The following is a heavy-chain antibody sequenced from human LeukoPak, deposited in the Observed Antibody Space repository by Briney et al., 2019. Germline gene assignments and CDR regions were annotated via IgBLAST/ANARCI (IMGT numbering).Heavy chain of an antibody. CDR1: GFTFDGHG. Sequence: GRSLRLSCAASGFTFDGHGMYWVRQAPGKGLEWVSGITWNSDDMAYADSVKGRFTISRDNAKNCLYLQMNSLRVEDTALYYCTKVTDWRTGFDYWGRGTLVTVSS. CDR3: TKVTDWRTGFDY. CDR2: ITWNSDDM. D-gene: IGHD3-9*01. V-gene: IGHV3-9*01. J-gene: IGHJ4*02.